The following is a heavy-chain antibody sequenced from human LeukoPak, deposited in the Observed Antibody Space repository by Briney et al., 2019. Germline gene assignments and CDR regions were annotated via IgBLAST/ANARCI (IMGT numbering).Heavy chain of an antibody. V-gene: IGHV4-34*01. Sequence: SETLSLTCAVYGGSFSGYYWSWIRQPPGKGLEWIGEINHSGSTNYNPSLKSRVTISVDTSKNQFSLKLSSVTAADTAVYYCARGAKLRPYYHDSSGLVIWGQGTMVTVSS. D-gene: IGHD3-22*01. CDR2: INHSGST. CDR3: ARGAKLRPYYHDSSGLVI. CDR1: GGSFSGYY. J-gene: IGHJ3*02.